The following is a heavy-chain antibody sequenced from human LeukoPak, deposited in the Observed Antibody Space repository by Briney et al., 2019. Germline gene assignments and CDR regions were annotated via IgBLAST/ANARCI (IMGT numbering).Heavy chain of an antibody. CDR2: ILPGDSDT. D-gene: IGHD3-10*01. CDR3: AIPFGDYVGY. Sequence: GESLKISCRASGYIFTNYWIAWVRWMPGEGLQWMGIILPGDSDTRYSPSFQGQVTISADKSISTAYLQWSSLKASDTAMYYCAIPFGDYVGYWGQGTLVTVSS. CDR1: GYIFTNYW. J-gene: IGHJ4*02. V-gene: IGHV5-51*01.